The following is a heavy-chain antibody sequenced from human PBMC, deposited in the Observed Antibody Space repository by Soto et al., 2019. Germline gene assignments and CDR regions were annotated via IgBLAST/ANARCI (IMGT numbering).Heavy chain of an antibody. CDR2: IDYSGTT. CDR1: GGSFSGYY. Sequence: PSETLSLTCAVPGGSFSGYYWTWIRQPPREGLEWIGDIDYSGTTNYRPSLKSRVTISVDTSKNQFSLKLSSVTAADTAVYYCTRNSGYYYFDYWGQGTLVTVSS. CDR3: TRNSGYYYFDY. J-gene: IGHJ4*02. V-gene: IGHV4-34*01. D-gene: IGHD3-22*01.